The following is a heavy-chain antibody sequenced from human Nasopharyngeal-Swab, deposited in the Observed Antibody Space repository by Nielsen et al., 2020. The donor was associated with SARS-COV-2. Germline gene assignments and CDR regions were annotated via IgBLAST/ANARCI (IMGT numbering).Heavy chain of an antibody. CDR2: INPSGGST. CDR1: GYTFTSYY. J-gene: IGHJ4*02. V-gene: IGHV1-46*01. CDR3: ARVGYSYGYADY. D-gene: IGHD5-18*01. Sequence: ASVKVSCKASGYTFTSYYMHWVRQAPGQGLEWMGIINPSGGSTSYAQKFKGRVTMTRDTSTSTVYMELSSLRSEDTAVYYCARVGYSYGYADYWGQGTLVTVSS.